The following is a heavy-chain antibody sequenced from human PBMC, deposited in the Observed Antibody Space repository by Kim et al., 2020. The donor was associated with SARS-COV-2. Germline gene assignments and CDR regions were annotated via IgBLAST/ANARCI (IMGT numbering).Heavy chain of an antibody. D-gene: IGHD4-17*01. Sequence: GGSLRLSCAASGFTFSNAWMSWVRQAPGKGLEWVGRIKSKTDGGTTDYAAPVKGRFTISRDDSKNTLYLQMNSLKTEDTAVYYCTTDIESYGDYDYYYGMDVWGQGTTVTVSS. J-gene: IGHJ6*02. CDR1: GFTFSNAW. CDR3: TTDIESYGDYDYYYGMDV. CDR2: IKSKTDGGTT. V-gene: IGHV3-15*01.